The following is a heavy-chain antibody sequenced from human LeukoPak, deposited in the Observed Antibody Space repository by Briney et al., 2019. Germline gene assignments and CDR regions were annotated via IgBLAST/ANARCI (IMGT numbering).Heavy chain of an antibody. V-gene: IGHV3-53*01. CDR3: ARPRYGSSWYAFDI. Sequence: GGSLRLSCAASGVTVSSNYMSWVRQAPGKGLEWVSVIYSGGSTYYADSVKGRFTLSRDTSKNKLYLQMNSLRAEDTAVYYCARPRYGSSWYAFDIWGQGTIVTVSS. CDR1: GVTVSSNY. D-gene: IGHD6-13*01. J-gene: IGHJ3*02. CDR2: IYSGGST.